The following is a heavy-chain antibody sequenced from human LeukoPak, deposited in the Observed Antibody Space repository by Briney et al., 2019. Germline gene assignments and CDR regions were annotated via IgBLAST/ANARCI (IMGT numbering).Heavy chain of an antibody. V-gene: IGHV3-7*03. J-gene: IGHJ4*02. CDR2: IKQNGSAK. CDR3: ARRYFDS. Sequence: PGGSVRVSCAASGFTFSDYCMLWVRQAPGNGLEWVANIKQNGSAKYYVDSVKGRFTISRDNAKNSLYLQMNSLRAEDTAVYYCARRYFDSWGQGTLVTVSS. CDR1: GFTFSDYC.